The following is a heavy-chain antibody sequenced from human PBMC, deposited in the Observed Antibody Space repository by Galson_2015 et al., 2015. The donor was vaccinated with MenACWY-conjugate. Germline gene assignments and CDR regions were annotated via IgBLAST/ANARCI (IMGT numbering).Heavy chain of an antibody. V-gene: IGHV3-74*01. D-gene: IGHD1-26*01. CDR1: GFTFGSSW. Sequence: SLRLSCAASGFTFGSSWMHWVRHAPGKGLLWVSRINTDGDKTTYADSVKGRFTISRDNAKNTLYLQMDSLRAEDTAVYYCARDRRGTYCVPDNWFDPWGQGTLVVVSS. CDR2: INTDGDKT. CDR3: ARDRRGTYCVPDNWFDP. J-gene: IGHJ5*02.